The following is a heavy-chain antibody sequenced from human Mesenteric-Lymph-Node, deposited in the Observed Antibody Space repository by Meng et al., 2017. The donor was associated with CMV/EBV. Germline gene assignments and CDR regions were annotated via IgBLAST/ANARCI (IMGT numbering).Heavy chain of an antibody. CDR2: IKLDGSEK. V-gene: IGHV3-7*01. CDR3: ARGLGWGRFDP. D-gene: IGHD6-19*01. Sequence: GESLKISCAASGFSFSRFWMTWVRQAPGKGLEWVASIKLDGSEKKYVDSLKGRFTISRDNAKNSLYLQMNSLRDEDTAVYYCARGLGWGRFDPWGQGTLVTVSS. J-gene: IGHJ5*02. CDR1: GFSFSRFW.